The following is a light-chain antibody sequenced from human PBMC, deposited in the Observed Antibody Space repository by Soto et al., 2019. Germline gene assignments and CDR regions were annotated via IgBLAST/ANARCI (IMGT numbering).Light chain of an antibody. V-gene: IGLV2-14*01. CDR3: SSYTSSSTLYV. Sequence: QSVLTQSASVSGSPGQSITISCTGTSSDVGDNNYVSWYQQHPGKAPKLMIYDVTHRPSGISNRFSGSKSGNTASLTISGLQAEDEADYYCSSYTSSSTLYVFGTGTKVTVL. CDR1: SSDVGDNNY. J-gene: IGLJ1*01. CDR2: DVT.